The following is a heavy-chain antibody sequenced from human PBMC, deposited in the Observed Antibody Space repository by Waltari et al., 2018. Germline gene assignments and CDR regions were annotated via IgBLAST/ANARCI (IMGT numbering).Heavy chain of an antibody. Sequence: QVQLVESGGGVVQPGRSLRLSCAASGFTFSSYGMHWVRQAPGKGLELVAVIWYDGSNKYYADSVKGRFTISRDNSKNTLYLQMNSLRAEDTAVYYCARSSWYREIDYWGQGTLVTVSS. J-gene: IGHJ4*02. CDR1: GFTFSSYG. V-gene: IGHV3-33*01. D-gene: IGHD6-13*01. CDR3: ARSSWYREIDY. CDR2: IWYDGSNK.